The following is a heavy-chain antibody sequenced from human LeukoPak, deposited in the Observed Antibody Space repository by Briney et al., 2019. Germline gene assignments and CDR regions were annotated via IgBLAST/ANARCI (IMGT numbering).Heavy chain of an antibody. CDR2: IYYSGST. Sequence: SETLSLTCTVSGGSISSGDYSWSWIRQPPGKGLEWIGYIYYSGSTYYNPSLKSRVTISVDTSKNQFSLRLSSATAADTAVYYCAREVVSDYYFDYWGQGTLVTVSS. J-gene: IGHJ4*02. D-gene: IGHD5/OR15-5a*01. V-gene: IGHV4-30-4*01. CDR3: AREVVSDYYFDY. CDR1: GGSISSGDYS.